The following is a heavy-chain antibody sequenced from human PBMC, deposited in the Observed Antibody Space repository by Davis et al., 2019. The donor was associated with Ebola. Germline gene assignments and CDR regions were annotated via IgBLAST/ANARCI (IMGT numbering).Heavy chain of an antibody. D-gene: IGHD2-8*01. CDR3: ARVWDCTNGVCYYYYGMDV. V-gene: IGHV1-46*01. CDR2: INPSGGST. J-gene: IGHJ6*02. CDR1: GYTFTSYY. Sequence: ASVKVSCKASGYTFTSYYMHWVRQAPGQGLEWMGIINPSGGSTSYAQKFQGRVTMTRDTSTSTVYMELSSLRSDDTAVYYCARVWDCTNGVCYYYYGMDVWGQGTTVTVSS.